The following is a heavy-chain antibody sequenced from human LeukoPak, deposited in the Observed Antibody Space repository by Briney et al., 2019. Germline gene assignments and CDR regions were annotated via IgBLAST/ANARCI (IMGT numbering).Heavy chain of an antibody. Sequence: PSETLSLTCTVSGGSISSSSYYWGWIRQPPGKGLEGIGSIYYSGSTYYNPSLKSRVTISVDTSKNQFSLKLSSVTAADTAVYYCARGREDYTVHFDYWGQGTLVTVSS. J-gene: IGHJ4*02. CDR2: IYYSGST. CDR3: ARGREDYTVHFDY. D-gene: IGHD4-11*01. V-gene: IGHV4-39*01. CDR1: GGSISSSSYY.